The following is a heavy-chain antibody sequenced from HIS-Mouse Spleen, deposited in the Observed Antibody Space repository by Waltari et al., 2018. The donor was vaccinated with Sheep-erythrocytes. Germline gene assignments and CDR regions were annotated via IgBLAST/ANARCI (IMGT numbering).Heavy chain of an antibody. CDR1: GGSISSSSYY. J-gene: IGHJ4*02. CDR3: ARHKDTAMVHFDY. V-gene: IGHV4-39*01. CDR2: IYYSGST. Sequence: QLQLQESGPGLVKPSETLSLTCTVSGGSISSSSYYWGWIRQPPGKGLEWIGSIYYSGSTDYNPSRKSRVTISVDTSKTQFSLKLSSVTAADTAVYYCARHKDTAMVHFDYWGQGTLVTVSS. D-gene: IGHD5-18*01.